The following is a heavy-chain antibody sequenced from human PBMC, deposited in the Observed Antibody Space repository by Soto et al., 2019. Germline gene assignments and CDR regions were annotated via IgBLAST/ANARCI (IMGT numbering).Heavy chain of an antibody. CDR3: ANCRDVWSGYHHYYYYYMDV. V-gene: IGHV3-23*01. CDR1: GFTFSSYA. J-gene: IGHJ6*03. CDR2: ISGSGGST. D-gene: IGHD3-3*01. Sequence: GGSLTLSCPASGFTFSSYAKSWVRQAPGKGLEGVSAISGSGGSTYYADSVKGRFTISRDNSKNTLYLQMNSLRAEDTAVYYCANCRDVWSGYHHYYYYYMDVWSKGTTVTVS.